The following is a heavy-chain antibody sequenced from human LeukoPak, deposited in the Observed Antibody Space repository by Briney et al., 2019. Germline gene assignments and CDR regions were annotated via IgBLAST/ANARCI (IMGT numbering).Heavy chain of an antibody. V-gene: IGHV1-69*04. D-gene: IGHD2-8*01. CDR2: IIPILGIA. CDR1: GGTHSSYA. Sequence: GASVKVSCKASGGTHSSYAISLVRQAAGQGLEWMGRIIPILGIANYAQKFQGRVTITADKSTSTAYMELSSLRSEDTAVYCCARSPYLMTSYGMDVWGQGTTVTVSS. J-gene: IGHJ6*02. CDR3: ARSPYLMTSYGMDV.